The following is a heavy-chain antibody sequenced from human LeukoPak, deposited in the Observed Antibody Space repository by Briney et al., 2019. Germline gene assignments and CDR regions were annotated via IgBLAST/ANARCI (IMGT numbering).Heavy chain of an antibody. D-gene: IGHD3-10*01. CDR2: IYYSGST. CDR1: GESISGFY. CDR3: ATRERSPLLWFGDDAFDI. V-gene: IGHV4-59*12. Sequence: SETLSLTCTVSGESISGFYWNWIRQPPGKGLEWIGYIYYSGSTNYNPSLKSRVTISVDTSKNQFSLKLSSVTAADTAVYYCATRERSPLLWFGDDAFDIWGQGTMVTVSS. J-gene: IGHJ3*02.